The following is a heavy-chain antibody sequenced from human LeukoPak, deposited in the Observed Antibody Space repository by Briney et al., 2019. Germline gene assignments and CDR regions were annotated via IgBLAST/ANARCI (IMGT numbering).Heavy chain of an antibody. D-gene: IGHD2-15*01. J-gene: IGHJ5*02. CDR2: IYPGDSDT. V-gene: IGHV5-51*01. CDR3: ARHYCSGGSCYLGEWFDP. Sequence: GASLKISCKGSGYGFTSYWIGWVRQMPGKGLEWMGIIYPGDSDTRYSPSFQGQVTISADKSISTAYLQWSSLKASDTAMYYCARHYCSGGSCYLGEWFDPGGQGTLVTVSS. CDR1: GYGFTSYW.